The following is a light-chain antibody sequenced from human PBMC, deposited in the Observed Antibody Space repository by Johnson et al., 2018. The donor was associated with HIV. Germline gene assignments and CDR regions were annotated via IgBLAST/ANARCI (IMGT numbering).Light chain of an antibody. CDR3: GTWDSILSAGF. CDR1: SSNIGNNY. V-gene: IGLV1-51*01. Sequence: QSVLTQPPSVSAAPGQKVTISCSGSSSNIGNNYVSWYQQLPGAAPKLLIFDNDKRPSGIPDRFSGSKSGTSATLGITGLQTGDEADYYCGTWDSILSAGFFGAGTKVTVL. CDR2: DND. J-gene: IGLJ1*01.